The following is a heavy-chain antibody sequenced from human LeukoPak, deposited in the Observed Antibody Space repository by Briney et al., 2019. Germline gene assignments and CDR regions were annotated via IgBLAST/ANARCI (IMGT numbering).Heavy chain of an antibody. V-gene: IGHV4-61*01. Sequence: SETLSLTCSVSGDSVNSGSYYWSWIRQPPGKGLEWIGIIYYSGSTKYNSSLKSRVTLSVDTSKNQFSLRLSSVTAADTAVYYCARDDRGPLSSDNYYYGMDVWGQGTTVTVSS. D-gene: IGHD3-22*01. CDR3: ARDDRGPLSSDNYYYGMDV. CDR1: GDSVNSGSYY. J-gene: IGHJ6*02. CDR2: IYYSGST.